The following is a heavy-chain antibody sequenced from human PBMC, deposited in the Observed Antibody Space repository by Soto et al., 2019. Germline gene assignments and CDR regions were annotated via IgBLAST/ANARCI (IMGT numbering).Heavy chain of an antibody. CDR2: IHYSGNT. J-gene: IGHJ4*02. D-gene: IGHD2-15*01. V-gene: IGHV4-30-4*01. CDR1: GGSISTGDYY. Sequence: QVQLQESGPGLVMPLQTLSLTCIVSGGSISTGDYYWSWIRQSPGKGLEWIGNIHYSGNTYYNPSLKSRLSISVDTYKNQFSLKLTSVTAADTAVYYCARDRGYCSGDRCYDVTYYFDYWGQGTLVTVSS. CDR3: ARDRGYCSGDRCYDVTYYFDY.